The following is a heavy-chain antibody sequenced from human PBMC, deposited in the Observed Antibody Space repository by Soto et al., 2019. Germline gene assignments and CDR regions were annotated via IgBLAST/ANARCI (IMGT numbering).Heavy chain of an antibody. CDR1: GFSLSTSGVR. Sequence: QITLKESGPTLVKPTQTLTLTCTFSGFSLSTSGVRVGWIRQPPGKALEWLALIYWVDDKRYCPYPKSRLTINKETSKNQVVLTMTNMDPVDRATYYCAHLYNVLRFVEWSPNYYYAGMDVWGQGTTVTVSS. CDR2: IYWVDDK. J-gene: IGHJ6*02. V-gene: IGHV2-5*02. CDR3: AHLYNVLRFVEWSPNYYYAGMDV. D-gene: IGHD3-3*01.